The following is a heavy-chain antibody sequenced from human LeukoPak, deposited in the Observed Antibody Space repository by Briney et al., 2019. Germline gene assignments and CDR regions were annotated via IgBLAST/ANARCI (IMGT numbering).Heavy chain of an antibody. CDR3: ARHSSGWYVELDY. J-gene: IGHJ4*02. D-gene: IGHD6-19*01. Sequence: PSETLSLTCAVYGGSFSGYYWSWIRQPPGKGLEWIGEINHSGSTNYNPSLKSRVTISVDTSKNQFSLKLSSVTAADTAVYYCARHSSGWYVELDYWGQGTLVTVSS. V-gene: IGHV4-34*01. CDR1: GGSFSGYY. CDR2: INHSGST.